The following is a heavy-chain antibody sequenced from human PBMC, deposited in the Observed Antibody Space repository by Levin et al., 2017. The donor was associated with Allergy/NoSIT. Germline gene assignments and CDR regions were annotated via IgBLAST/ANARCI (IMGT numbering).Heavy chain of an antibody. D-gene: IGHD2-15*01. J-gene: IGHJ4*02. V-gene: IGHV3-23*01. Sequence: GGSLRLSCAASGFTFSSDVMSWVRQAPGKGLEWVSGISGSGDATYYADSVRGRFTISRDNSKNMLSLQMNSLRAEDTALYYCAKGSYCSAGTCDSRLGYWGKGTLVTVSS. CDR1: GFTFSSDV. CDR3: AKGSYCSAGTCDSRLGY. CDR2: ISGSGDAT.